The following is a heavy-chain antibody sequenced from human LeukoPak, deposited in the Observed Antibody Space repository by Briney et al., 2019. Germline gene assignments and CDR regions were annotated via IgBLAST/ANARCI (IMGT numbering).Heavy chain of an antibody. CDR2: IDPNSGDT. V-gene: IGHV1-2*02. CDR1: GYSFTGYF. Sequence: GASVKVSCKASGYSFTGYFIHWVRQAPGQGLEWMGCIDPNSGDTKYEQKFQGRVSMPRDTSTRTAYMELSRLRSDDTAVYFCARSGSTGYSLDYWGQGTLVTVSS. D-gene: IGHD3-22*01. CDR3: ARSGSTGYSLDY. J-gene: IGHJ4*02.